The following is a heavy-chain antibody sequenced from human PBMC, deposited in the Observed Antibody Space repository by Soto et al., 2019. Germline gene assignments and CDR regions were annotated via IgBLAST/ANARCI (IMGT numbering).Heavy chain of an antibody. CDR2: INHSGST. Sequence: ASETLSLTCAVYGGSFSGYYWSWIRQPPGEGLEWIGEINHSGSTNYNPSLKSRVTISVDTSKNQFSLKLSSVTAADTAVYYCARGQLWFQDYYYYYGMDVWGQGTTVTVSS. D-gene: IGHD5-18*01. CDR3: ARGQLWFQDYYYYYGMDV. J-gene: IGHJ6*02. V-gene: IGHV4-34*01. CDR1: GGSFSGYY.